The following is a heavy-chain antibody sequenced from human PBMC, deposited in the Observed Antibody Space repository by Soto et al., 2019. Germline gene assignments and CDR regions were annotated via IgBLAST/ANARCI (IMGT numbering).Heavy chain of an antibody. CDR2: INRGASGT. CDR1: GFLFSAYW. J-gene: IGHJ4*02. V-gene: IGHV3-7*01. Sequence: EVQLVESGGDLVQPGGSLRLSCAGSGFLFSAYWMSWGLHAPGKGLEWVAMINRGASGTHYVDAVKGRFTISRDNAKNSLYLHMNSLRVEDTAVYYCATLDTAEIKTAAYGGQGTLVTVSA. CDR3: ATLDTAEIKTAAY. D-gene: IGHD5-18*01.